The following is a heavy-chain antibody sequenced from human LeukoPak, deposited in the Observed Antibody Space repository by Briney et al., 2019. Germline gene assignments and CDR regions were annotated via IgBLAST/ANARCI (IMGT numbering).Heavy chain of an antibody. Sequence: SQTLSLTCTVSGVSISSGDYYWSWLRQGQGKGLEWIGYICYSGTTYYNPFLRRRATISVDTSKHQFSLKLTSVTAADTAVYYCARGYCGGDCYPGYPPKGWFDPWGQGTLVTVSS. CDR2: ICYSGTT. J-gene: IGHJ5*02. CDR1: GVSISSGDYY. D-gene: IGHD2-21*02. V-gene: IGHV4-30-4*01. CDR3: ARGYCGGDCYPGYPPKGWFDP.